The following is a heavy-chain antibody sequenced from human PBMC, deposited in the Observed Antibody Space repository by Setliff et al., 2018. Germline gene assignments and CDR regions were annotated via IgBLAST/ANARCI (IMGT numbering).Heavy chain of an antibody. J-gene: IGHJ4*02. CDR1: GFAFASYN. Sequence: PGGSLRLSCAASGFAFASYNMIWVRQAPGKGLEWVSSLSSANNYIVYADSVKGRFTISRDNAKSSLYLQMNSLSAEDTAIYYCASSQRGTSSECWGQGTLVTVSS. CDR2: LSSANNYI. CDR3: ASSQRGTSSEC. V-gene: IGHV3-21*01. D-gene: IGHD6-6*01.